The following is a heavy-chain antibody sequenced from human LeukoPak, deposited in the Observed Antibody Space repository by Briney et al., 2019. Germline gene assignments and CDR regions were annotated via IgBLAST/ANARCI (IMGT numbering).Heavy chain of an antibody. V-gene: IGHV4-59*01. CDR1: GGSISSYY. J-gene: IGHJ1*01. D-gene: IGHD6-13*01. Sequence: SSETLSLTCTVSGGSISSYYWSWIRQPPGKGLEWIGYIYYSGSTNYNPSLKSRVTISVDTSKNQFSLKLSSVTAADTAVYYCAREDLQLVYFQHWGQGTLVTVSS. CDR2: IYYSGST. CDR3: AREDLQLVYFQH.